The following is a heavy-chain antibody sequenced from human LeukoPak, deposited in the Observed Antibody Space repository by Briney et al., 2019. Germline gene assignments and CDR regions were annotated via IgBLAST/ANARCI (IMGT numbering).Heavy chain of an antibody. V-gene: IGHV3-30*04. Sequence: GGSLRLSCAASGFAFSTYTMHWVRQAPGKGLEWVAVISIGGNIKYYADSVKGRFTISRDNSKNTLYLQMNSLRAEDTAVYYCARFEIDSGYIVVVPAATPPDYWGQGTLVTVSS. J-gene: IGHJ4*02. CDR2: ISIGGNIK. CDR1: GFAFSTYT. CDR3: ARFEIDSGYIVVVPAATPPDY. D-gene: IGHD2-2*02.